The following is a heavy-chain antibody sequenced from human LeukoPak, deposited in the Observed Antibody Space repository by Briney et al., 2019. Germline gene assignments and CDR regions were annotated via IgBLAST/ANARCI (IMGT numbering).Heavy chain of an antibody. V-gene: IGHV4-59*11. Sequence: SETLSLTCTVSGASIGSHYWSWLRQPPGKGLEWIGYVIDSVRTKDNPSLQSRLTLSADTSKNEFSLRLSSVTAADTAVYYCATIKHGQIFGYFDFWGQGIKVTVSS. CDR2: VIDSVRT. CDR1: GASIGSHY. CDR3: ATIKHGQIFGYFDF. D-gene: IGHD3-16*01. J-gene: IGHJ4*02.